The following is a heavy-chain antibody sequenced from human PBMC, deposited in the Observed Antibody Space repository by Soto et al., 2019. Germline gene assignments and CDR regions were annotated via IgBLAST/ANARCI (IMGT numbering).Heavy chain of an antibody. V-gene: IGHV1-69*08. Sequence: QVQLVQSGAEVKKPGSSVKVSCKASGGTFSSYTISWVRQAPGQGLEWMGRIIPILGIANYAQKFQGRVTITADKSTSTAYMELSSMRSEDTAVYYCAREVRWLLYYFDYWGQGTLVTVSS. CDR3: AREVRWLLYYFDY. D-gene: IGHD5-12*01. J-gene: IGHJ4*02. CDR1: GGTFSSYT. CDR2: IIPILGIA.